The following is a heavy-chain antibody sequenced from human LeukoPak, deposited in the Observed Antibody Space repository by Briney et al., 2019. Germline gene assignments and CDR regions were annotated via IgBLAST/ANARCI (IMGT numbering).Heavy chain of an antibody. Sequence: SETLSLTCTVPDGSISNSFWNWVRQPPGKGLEWIAYIHTSGSTNYNPAFKSRVTLSVDTSKSQFSLRLNSVTASDTAVYYCANSYDGKIVPFDNWGQGTLVTISS. J-gene: IGHJ4*02. CDR3: ANSYDGKIVPFDN. V-gene: IGHV4-4*09. CDR1: DGSISNSF. CDR2: IHTSGST. D-gene: IGHD4-23*01.